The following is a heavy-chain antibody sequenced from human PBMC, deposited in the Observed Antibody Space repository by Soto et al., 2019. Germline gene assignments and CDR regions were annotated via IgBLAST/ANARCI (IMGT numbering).Heavy chain of an antibody. J-gene: IGHJ4*02. CDR1: GGTFSSYT. V-gene: IGHV1-69*02. D-gene: IGHD3-9*01. CDR3: ARVSPNYDILTGPFDY. Sequence: GASVKVSCKASGGTFSSYTISWVRQAPGQGLEWMGRIIPILGIANYAQKFQGRVTITRDTSASTAYMELSSLRSEDTAVYYCARVSPNYDILTGPFDYWGQGTLVTVSS. CDR2: IIPILGIA.